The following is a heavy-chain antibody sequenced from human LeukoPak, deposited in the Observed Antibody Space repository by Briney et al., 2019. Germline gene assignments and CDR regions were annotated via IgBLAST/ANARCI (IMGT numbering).Heavy chain of an antibody. Sequence: ASVKVSCKASGYTFTGYYVHWVRQAPGQGLEWMGWINPNSGGTNYAQKFQGRVTMTRDTSISTAYMELSRLRSDDTAVYYCARSVGLAGYYLDYWGQGTLVTVSS. J-gene: IGHJ4*02. CDR1: GYTFTGYY. CDR3: ARSVGLAGYYLDY. CDR2: INPNSGGT. D-gene: IGHD6-19*01. V-gene: IGHV1-2*02.